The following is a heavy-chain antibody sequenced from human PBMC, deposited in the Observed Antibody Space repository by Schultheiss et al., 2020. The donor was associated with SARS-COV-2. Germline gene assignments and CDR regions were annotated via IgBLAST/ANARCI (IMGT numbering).Heavy chain of an antibody. D-gene: IGHD4-17*01. CDR2: INPDGSST. CDR3: ARFGPVYGDYLWNWFDP. J-gene: IGHJ5*02. Sequence: GGSLRLSCAASGFTFSNYWMHWVRQAPGKGLVWVSRINPDGSSTSYADSVKGRFTISRDNAKNTLYLQMNSLRAEDTAVYYCARFGPVYGDYLWNWFDPWGQGTLVTVSS. CDR1: GFTFSNYW. V-gene: IGHV3-74*01.